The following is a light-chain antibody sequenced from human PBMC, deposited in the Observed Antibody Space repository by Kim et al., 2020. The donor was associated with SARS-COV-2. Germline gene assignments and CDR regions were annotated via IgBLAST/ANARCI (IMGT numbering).Light chain of an antibody. Sequence: GQSVTISCTGTRSDVGGYNYVSWYQQHPGKAPKLMIYDVSKRPSGVPDRFSGSKSGNTASLTISGLQAEDEADYYCCSYAGSYTGVFGTGTKVTVL. CDR3: CSYAGSYTGV. J-gene: IGLJ1*01. V-gene: IGLV2-11*01. CDR1: RSDVGGYNY. CDR2: DVS.